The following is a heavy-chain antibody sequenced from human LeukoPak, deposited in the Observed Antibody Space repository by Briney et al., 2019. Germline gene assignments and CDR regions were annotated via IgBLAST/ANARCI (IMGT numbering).Heavy chain of an antibody. Sequence: SETLSLTCTVSRGSINYFYWSWIRQPPGKGLEFIAHIYYTGATDYDRSLQSRVSISVDTAKNQLSLRLNSVTAADTAVYYCARWNEGLDYWGQGTLVTVSS. D-gene: IGHD1-1*01. J-gene: IGHJ4*02. V-gene: IGHV4-59*08. CDR3: ARWNEGLDY. CDR2: IYYTGAT. CDR1: RGSINYFY.